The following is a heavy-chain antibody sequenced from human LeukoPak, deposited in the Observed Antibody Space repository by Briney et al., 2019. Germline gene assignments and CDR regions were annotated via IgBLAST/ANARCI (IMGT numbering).Heavy chain of an antibody. CDR1: GFTFSSYA. CDR2: ISGSGGST. V-gene: IGHV3-23*01. D-gene: IGHD3-3*01. Sequence: GGSLRLSCAASGFTFSSYAMSWVRQAPGKGLEWVSAISGSGGSTYYADSVKGRFTIFRDNSKNTLYLQMNSLRAEDTAVYYCAKSLGYDFWSGYFAYWGQGTLVTVSS. J-gene: IGHJ4*02. CDR3: AKSLGYDFWSGYFAY.